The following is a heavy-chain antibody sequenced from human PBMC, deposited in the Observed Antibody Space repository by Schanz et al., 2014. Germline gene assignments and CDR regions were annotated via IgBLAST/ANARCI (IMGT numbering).Heavy chain of an antibody. Sequence: EVQLLESGGGLVEPGGSLRLSCAASGFSFSSYAMGWVRQARGKGLEWVSAMNESHSTIYYADSVRGRFTISRDNAENTLFLQMNSLRAEDTAVYYCARVDSSGYYFDNWGQGTLVTVSS. CDR2: MNESHSTI. V-gene: IGHV3-23*01. D-gene: IGHD3-22*01. CDR1: GFSFSSYA. J-gene: IGHJ4*02. CDR3: ARVDSSGYYFDN.